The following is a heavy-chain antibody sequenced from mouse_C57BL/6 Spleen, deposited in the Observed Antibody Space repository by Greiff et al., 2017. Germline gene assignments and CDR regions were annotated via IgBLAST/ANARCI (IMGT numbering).Heavy chain of an antibody. D-gene: IGHD1-1*01. CDR1: GYTFTSYW. CDR3: ARDYYGSSYGFYAMDY. V-gene: IGHV1-53*01. J-gene: IGHJ4*01. CDR2: INPSYGGT. Sequence: QVQLQQPGTELVKPGASVKLSCKASGYTFTSYWMHWVKQRPGQGLEWIGNINPSYGGTNYNEKFKSKATLTVDKSSSTAYMQLSSLTSEDSAVYYCARDYYGSSYGFYAMDYWGQGTSVTVSS.